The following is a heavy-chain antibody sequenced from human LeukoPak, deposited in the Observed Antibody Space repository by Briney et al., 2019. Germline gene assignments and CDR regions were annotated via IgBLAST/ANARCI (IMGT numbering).Heavy chain of an antibody. Sequence: ASVKVSCKASGYTFTSYYMHWVRQAPGQGLEWMGIINPSGGSTSYAQKFQGRVTMTRDTSTSTVYMELSSLRSEDTAAYYCARDRVVVPAARSFGYWGQGTLVTVSS. J-gene: IGHJ4*02. CDR3: ARDRVVVPAARSFGY. CDR2: INPSGGST. CDR1: GYTFTSYY. D-gene: IGHD2-2*01. V-gene: IGHV1-46*01.